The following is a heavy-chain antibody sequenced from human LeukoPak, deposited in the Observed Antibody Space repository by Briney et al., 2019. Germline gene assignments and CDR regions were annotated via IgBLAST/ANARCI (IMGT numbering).Heavy chain of an antibody. CDR3: ARIPTGPLWFGDPPRMDV. CDR1: GFTFSTYV. Sequence: PGGSLRLSCSVSGFTFSTYVMHWVRQAPGKGLEYVSAISSNGDNTYYADSVKGRFIISRDNSKNTLYLQMSSLRADDTAVYYCARIPTGPLWFGDPPRMDVWGKGTTVTVSS. V-gene: IGHV3-64D*06. CDR2: ISSNGDNT. J-gene: IGHJ6*04. D-gene: IGHD3-10*01.